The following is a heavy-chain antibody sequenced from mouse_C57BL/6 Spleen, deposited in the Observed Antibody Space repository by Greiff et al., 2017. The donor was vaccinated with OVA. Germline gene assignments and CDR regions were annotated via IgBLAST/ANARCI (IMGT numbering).Heavy chain of an antibody. Sequence: VQLQQSGPELVKPGASVKISCKASGYTFTDYYMNWVKQSHGKSLEWIGDINPNNGGTSYNQKFKGKATLTVDKSSSTAYMELRILTSEDSAVYYCAREGYLLLRSAWFAYWGQGTLVTVSA. CDR3: AREGYLLLRSAWFAY. J-gene: IGHJ3*01. V-gene: IGHV1-26*01. CDR2: INPNNGGT. D-gene: IGHD1-1*01. CDR1: GYTFTDYY.